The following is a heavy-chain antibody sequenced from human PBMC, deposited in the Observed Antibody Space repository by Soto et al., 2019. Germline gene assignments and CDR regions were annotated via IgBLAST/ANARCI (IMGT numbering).Heavy chain of an antibody. CDR1: GFTFSSYS. V-gene: IGHV3-21*01. CDR2: ISSSSSYI. J-gene: IGHJ3*02. CDR3: ATPRGTYYYDPHHAFDI. D-gene: IGHD3-22*01. Sequence: GGSLRLSCAASGFTFSSYSMNWVRQAPGKGLEWVSSISSSSSYIYYADSVKGRFTISRDNAKNSLYLQMNSLRAEDTAVYYCATPRGTYYYDPHHAFDIWGQGTMVTVSS.